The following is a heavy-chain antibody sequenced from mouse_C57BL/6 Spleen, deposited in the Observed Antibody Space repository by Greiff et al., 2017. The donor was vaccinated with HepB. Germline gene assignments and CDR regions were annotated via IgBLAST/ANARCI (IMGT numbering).Heavy chain of an antibody. CDR1: GYSFTGYY. D-gene: IGHD3-2*02. V-gene: IGHV1-42*01. Sequence: EVQLQQSGPELVKPGASVKISCKASGYSFTGYYMNWVKQSPEKSLEWIGEINPSTCGTTYNQKFKAKATMTVDKSSTTAYMQLKSLTSEDSAVYYCARQLRPLYSMDYWGQGTSVTVSS. CDR3: ARQLRPLYSMDY. J-gene: IGHJ4*01. CDR2: INPSTCGT.